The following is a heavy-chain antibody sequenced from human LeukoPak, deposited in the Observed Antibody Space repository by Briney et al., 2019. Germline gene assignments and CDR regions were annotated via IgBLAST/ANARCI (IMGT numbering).Heavy chain of an antibody. CDR3: ARTTEGYCRGRSCYSYYYYMDV. D-gene: IGHD2-15*01. CDR2: IHYSGST. CDR1: GGSISSYY. V-gene: IGHV4-59*01. J-gene: IGHJ6*03. Sequence: SETLSLTCTVSGGSISSYYWSWIRQPPGKGLEWIGYIHYSGSTDYNPSLKSRVTISVDTSKNQFSLKLSSVTAADTAVYYCARTTEGYCRGRSCYSYYYYMDVWGKGTTVTVSS.